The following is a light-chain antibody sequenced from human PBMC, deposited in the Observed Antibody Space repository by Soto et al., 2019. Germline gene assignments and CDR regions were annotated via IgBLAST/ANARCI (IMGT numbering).Light chain of an antibody. V-gene: IGKV1-39*01. CDR2: AAS. CDR1: QSISTY. Sequence: DIQMTQSPSSLSASVRDRITITCRASQSISTYVDWFQQKPGKAPKLLISAASTLESGVPSRFSGSGSGTDFTLTISSVQPEDFATYYCQQSHSVPLTFGGGTKVDIK. J-gene: IGKJ4*01. CDR3: QQSHSVPLT.